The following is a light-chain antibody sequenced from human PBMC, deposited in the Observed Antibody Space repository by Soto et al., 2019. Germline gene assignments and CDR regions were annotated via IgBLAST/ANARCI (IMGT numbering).Light chain of an antibody. CDR2: CAS. CDR1: QSVSSGD. CDR3: QQYGSSPNT. V-gene: IGKV3-20*01. Sequence: EIVLTQSPGTLSLSPGGRATLSCRASQSVSSGDLAWYQQKPGQAPRLLIYCASSSATGIPDRFSGSGSGTDFTLTISRLEPEDFAVYYCQQYGSSPNTFGQGTKLEIK. J-gene: IGKJ2*01.